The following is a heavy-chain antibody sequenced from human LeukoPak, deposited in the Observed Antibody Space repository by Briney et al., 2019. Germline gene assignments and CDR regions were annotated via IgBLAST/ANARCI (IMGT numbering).Heavy chain of an antibody. CDR1: GFTFSSYS. Sequence: GGSLRLSCAASGFTFSSYSMIWVRQAPGKGLEWVSSISSSSRYIYYADSMKGRFTISRDNAKNSLFLQMNSLRAEDTAVYYCARVAEAAAFDYWGQGTLVTVSS. CDR2: ISSSSRYI. D-gene: IGHD6-13*01. J-gene: IGHJ4*02. V-gene: IGHV3-21*01. CDR3: ARVAEAAAFDY.